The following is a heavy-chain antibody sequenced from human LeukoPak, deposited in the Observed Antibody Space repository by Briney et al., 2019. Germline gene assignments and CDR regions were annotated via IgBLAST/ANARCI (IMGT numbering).Heavy chain of an antibody. J-gene: IGHJ3*02. V-gene: IGHV3-64*01. D-gene: IGHD2-15*01. Sequence: LSGGSLRLSCAASGFTFSTYTMHWVRQAPGKGLEYDSSIRGNGGSREYANSVKGRFTISRDNSKNTLYLQMNSLRAEDTAVYYCAREGYCSGGSCYNSGQTNLQAFDIWGQGTMVTVSS. CDR3: AREGYCSGGSCYNSGQTNLQAFDI. CDR2: IRGNGGSR. CDR1: GFTFSTYT.